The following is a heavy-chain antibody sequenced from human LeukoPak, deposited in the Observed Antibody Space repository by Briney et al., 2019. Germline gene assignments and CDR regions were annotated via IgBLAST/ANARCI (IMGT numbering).Heavy chain of an antibody. J-gene: IGHJ3*02. V-gene: IGHV1-18*01. CDR1: GYTFTSYG. CDR2: ISAYNGNT. D-gene: IGHD6-13*01. CDR3: ARVKQQLVLDDAFDI. Sequence: ASVKVSCKASGYTFTSYGISWVRQAPGQGLEWMGWISAYNGNTNYAQKLQGRVTMTTDTSTSTAYMELRSLRSDDTAVYYCARVKQQLVLDDAFDIWGRGTMVTVSS.